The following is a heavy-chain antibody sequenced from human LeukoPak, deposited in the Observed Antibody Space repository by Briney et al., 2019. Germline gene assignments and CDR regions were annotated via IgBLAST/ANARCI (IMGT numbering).Heavy chain of an antibody. CDR2: VYYSGST. D-gene: IGHD4-17*01. V-gene: IGHV4-59*01. CDR1: GGSLSGFY. Sequence: SETLSLTCTVSGGSLSGFYWSWIRQPPGAGLEWIGYVYYSGSTTYNPSLKSRVTISVDTSKNQFSLRLGSVTAADTAVYYCARDDLSWTTVKHYYYYGMDVWGQGTTVTVSS. J-gene: IGHJ6*02. CDR3: ARDDLSWTTVKHYYYYGMDV.